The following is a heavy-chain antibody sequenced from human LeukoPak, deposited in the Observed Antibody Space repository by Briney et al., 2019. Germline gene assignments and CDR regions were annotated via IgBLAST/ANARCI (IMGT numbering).Heavy chain of an antibody. CDR2: INHSGST. V-gene: IGHV4-34*01. Sequence: PSETLSLTCAVYGGSFSGYYWSWIRQPPGKGLEWIGEINHSGSTNYSPSLKSRVTISVDTSKNQFSLKLSSVTAADTSVYYCARGVAARDYYYYYMDVWGKGTTVTVSS. CDR3: ARGVAARDYYYYYMDV. J-gene: IGHJ6*03. CDR1: GGSFSGYY. D-gene: IGHD6-6*01.